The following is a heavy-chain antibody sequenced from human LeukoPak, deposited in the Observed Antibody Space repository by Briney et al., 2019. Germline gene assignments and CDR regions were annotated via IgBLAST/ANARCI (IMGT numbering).Heavy chain of an antibody. D-gene: IGHD3-10*01. J-gene: IGHJ3*02. CDR3: ARVGDFLDAFDI. CDR1: GGSISNYS. V-gene: IGHV4-30-2*01. CDR2: IYHSGST. Sequence: PSETLSLTCTVSGGSISNYSWSWIRQPPGKGLEWIGYIYHSGSTYYNPSLKSRVTISVDRSKNQFSLKLSSVTAADTAVYYCARVGDFLDAFDIWGQGTMVTVSS.